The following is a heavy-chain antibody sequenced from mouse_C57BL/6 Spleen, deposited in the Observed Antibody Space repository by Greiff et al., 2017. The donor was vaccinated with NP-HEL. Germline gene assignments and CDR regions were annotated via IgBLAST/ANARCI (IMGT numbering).Heavy chain of an antibody. J-gene: IGHJ2*01. CDR3: AKYDYDGEGYFDY. CDR1: GFSLTSYG. V-gene: IGHV2-4*01. Sequence: VQRVESGPGLVQPSQSLSITCTVSGFSLTSYGVHWVRQPPGKGLEWLGVIWSGGSTDYNAAFISRLSISKDNSKSQVFFKMNSLQADDTAIYYCAKYDYDGEGYFDYWGQGTTLTVSS. D-gene: IGHD2-4*01. CDR2: IWSGGST.